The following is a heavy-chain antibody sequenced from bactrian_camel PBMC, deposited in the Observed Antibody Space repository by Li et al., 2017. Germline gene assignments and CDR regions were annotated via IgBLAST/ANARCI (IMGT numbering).Heavy chain of an antibody. J-gene: IGHJ6*01. CDR2: IEVDGGNT. Sequence: DVQLVESGGNLVQPGGSLRLSCRASGDTSTIRYVGWFRHNGGPEREGVAAIEVDGGNTWYADSVKGRFTITQDKSKNMVYLQMDNLIPEDSATYRCAASWDVTAIEALGRIASPEFGYWGDGTQVTVS. D-gene: IGHD2*01. V-gene: IGHV3S40*01. CDR3: AASWDVTAIEALGRIASPEFGY. CDR1: GDTSTIRY.